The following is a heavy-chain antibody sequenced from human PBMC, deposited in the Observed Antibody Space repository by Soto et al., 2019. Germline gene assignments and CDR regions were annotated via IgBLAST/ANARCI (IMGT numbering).Heavy chain of an antibody. V-gene: IGHV1-46*01. D-gene: IGHD3-9*01. J-gene: IGHJ5*02. Sequence: ASVKVSCKASGYTFTSYYMHWVRQAPGQGLEWMGIINPSGGSTSYAQKFQGRVTMTRDTSTSTVYMELSSLRSEDTAVYYCARGPLVPNMWDDILTGYYGGGVGWFDPWGQGTLVTVSS. CDR1: GYTFTSYY. CDR2: INPSGGST. CDR3: ARGPLVPNMWDDILTGYYGGGVGWFDP.